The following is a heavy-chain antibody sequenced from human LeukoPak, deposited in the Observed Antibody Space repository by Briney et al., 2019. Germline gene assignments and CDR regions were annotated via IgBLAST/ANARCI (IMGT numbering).Heavy chain of an antibody. CDR1: GGSISSGGYY. D-gene: IGHD4-23*01. CDR2: IHTEGST. J-gene: IGHJ1*01. Sequence: SETLSLTCTVSGGSISSGGYYWTWIRQPAGKGLEWIGRIHTEGSTDYNPSLKSRLTISIDTSKNQFSLRLNSVTAADTAVYYCARGDGGIRRDLEHWGQGTLVTVSS. V-gene: IGHV4-61*02. CDR3: ARGDGGIRRDLEH.